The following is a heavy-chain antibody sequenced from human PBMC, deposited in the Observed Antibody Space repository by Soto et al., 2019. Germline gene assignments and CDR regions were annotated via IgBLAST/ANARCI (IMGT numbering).Heavy chain of an antibody. Sequence: GGSLSLSCAASGFTVSSNYMSWVRQAPGKGLEWVSVIYSGGSTYYADSVKGRFTISRDNSKNTLYLQMNSLRAEDTAVYYCVRSGDNYNLLDYWGQGTPVTVSS. J-gene: IGHJ4*02. CDR2: IYSGGST. D-gene: IGHD1-1*01. CDR3: VRSGDNYNLLDY. V-gene: IGHV3-53*01. CDR1: GFTVSSNY.